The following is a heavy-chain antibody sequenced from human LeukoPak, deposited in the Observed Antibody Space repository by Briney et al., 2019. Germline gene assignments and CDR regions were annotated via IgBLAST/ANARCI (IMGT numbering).Heavy chain of an antibody. CDR2: IGTAGDT. D-gene: IGHD1-26*01. CDR3: VRQQTPHGNFDY. V-gene: IGHV3-13*01. CDR1: GFTFSSYA. Sequence: GGSLRLSCATSGFTFSSYAMHWVRQATGKGLEWVSAIGTAGDTFYPGSVKGRFTISRENAKNSLSLQMNSLRAEDTAVYYCVRQQTPHGNFDYWGQGTLVTVSS. J-gene: IGHJ4*02.